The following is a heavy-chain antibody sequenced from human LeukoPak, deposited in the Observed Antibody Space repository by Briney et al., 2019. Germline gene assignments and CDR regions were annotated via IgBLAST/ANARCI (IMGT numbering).Heavy chain of an antibody. J-gene: IGHJ6*03. CDR3: TRAHRPYYYYMDV. CDR2: IRSKAYGGTT. CDR1: GFTFGEYG. V-gene: IGHV3-49*03. Sequence: PGGSLRLSCTASGFTFGEYGISWFRQAPGKGLGWVGFIRSKAYGGTTEYAGSVKGRFTILRNDSKSIAYLQMNSLKTEDTAVYYCTRAHRPYYYYMDVWAKGTTVTVPS.